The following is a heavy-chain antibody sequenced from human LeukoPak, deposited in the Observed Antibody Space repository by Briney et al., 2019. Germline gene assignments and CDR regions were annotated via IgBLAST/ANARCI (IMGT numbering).Heavy chain of an antibody. CDR2: INHSGST. J-gene: IGHJ4*02. CDR1: GGSFSGYY. D-gene: IGHD2-8*01. V-gene: IGHV4-34*01. CDR3: ARRPILHNRMVYAGSPFDY. Sequence: SETLSLTCAVYGGSFSGYYWSWIRQPPGKGLEWTGEINHSGSTNYNPSLKSRVTISVDTSKNQFSLKLSSVTAADTAVYYCARRPILHNRMVYAGSPFDYWGQGTLVTVSS.